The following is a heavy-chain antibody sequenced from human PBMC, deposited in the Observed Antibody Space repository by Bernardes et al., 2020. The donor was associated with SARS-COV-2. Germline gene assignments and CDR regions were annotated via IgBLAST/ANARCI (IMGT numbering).Heavy chain of an antibody. D-gene: IGHD7-27*01. CDR3: ARANWGNYYYGMDV. V-gene: IGHV3-30*03. CDR1: GFTFSSYG. Sequence: GGSLRLSCAASGFTFSSYGMHWVRQAPGKGLEWVAVISYDGSNKYYADSVKGRFTISRDNSKNTLYLQMNSLRAEDTAVYYCARANWGNYYYGMDVWGQGT. CDR2: ISYDGSNK. J-gene: IGHJ6*02.